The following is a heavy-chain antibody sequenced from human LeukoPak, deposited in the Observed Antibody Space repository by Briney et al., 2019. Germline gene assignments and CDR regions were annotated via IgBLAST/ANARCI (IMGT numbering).Heavy chain of an antibody. Sequence: PSETLSPTCAVYGGSFSGYYWSWIRQPPGKGLEWIWEINHSGSTNYNPSLKSRVTISVDTSKNQFSLKLSSVTAADTAVYYCARVPYYYDSSGYYYGHFDYWGQGTLVTVSS. CDR2: INHSGST. J-gene: IGHJ4*02. CDR1: GGSFSGYY. CDR3: ARVPYYYDSSGYYYGHFDY. V-gene: IGHV4-34*01. D-gene: IGHD3-22*01.